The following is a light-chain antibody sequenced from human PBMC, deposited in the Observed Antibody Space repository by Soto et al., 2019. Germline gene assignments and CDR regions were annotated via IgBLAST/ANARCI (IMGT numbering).Light chain of an antibody. CDR3: QQYTNYPWT. J-gene: IGKJ1*01. Sequence: DIQMTQSPPTLSASVGDRVTITCRASQSISSWLAWYQQRPGKAPNLLIYDLSSLESGFPSRFSGSGSGTEFTLTSSSLQPDYFATYYCQQYTNYPWTFGQGTKVEIK. CDR2: DLS. CDR1: QSISSW. V-gene: IGKV1-5*01.